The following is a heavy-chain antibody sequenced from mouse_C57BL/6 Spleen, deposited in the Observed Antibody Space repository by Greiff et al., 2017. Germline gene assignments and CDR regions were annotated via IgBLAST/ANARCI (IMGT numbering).Heavy chain of an antibody. J-gene: IGHJ4*01. V-gene: IGHV1-18*01. CDR3: ARGGLRGSYYAMDY. CDR2: INPNNGGT. Sequence: EVQLQQSGPELVKPGASVKIPCKASGYTFTDYNMDWVKQSRGKSLEWIGDINPNNGGTIYNQKFKGKATLTVDKSSSTAYMELRSLTSEDTAVYYCARGGLRGSYYAMDYWGQGTSVTVSS. D-gene: IGHD2-4*01. CDR1: GYTFTDYN.